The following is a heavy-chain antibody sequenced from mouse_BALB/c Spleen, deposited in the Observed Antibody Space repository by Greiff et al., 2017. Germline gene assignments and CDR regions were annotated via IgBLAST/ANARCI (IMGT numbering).Heavy chain of an antibody. V-gene: IGHV5-9-4*01. CDR2: ISSGGSYT. J-gene: IGHJ4*01. CDR1: GFTFSSYA. CDR3: ARDEGYQAMDD. Sequence: EVHLVESGGGLVKPGGSLKLSCAASGFTFSSYAMSWVRQSPEKRLEWVAEISSGGSYTYYPDTVTGRFTISRDNAKNTLYLEMSSLRSEDTAMYYCARDEGYQAMDDWGQGTSVTVSS.